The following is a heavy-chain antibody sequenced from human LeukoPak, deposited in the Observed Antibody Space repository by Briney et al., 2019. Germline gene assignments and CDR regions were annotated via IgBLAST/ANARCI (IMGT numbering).Heavy chain of an antibody. D-gene: IGHD5-24*01. V-gene: IGHV4-39*01. CDR3: TRRRDGYTD. CDR2: IYYSWST. CDR1: GGSISSSSYY. Sequence: SETLSLTCTVFGGSISSSSYYWGSIRQPPGKRLEWIGSIYYSWSTYYNPPLKSRVTISVDTSKNQFSLKPSSVTAADTAVYYGTRRRDGYTDWGQGTLVTVSS. J-gene: IGHJ4*02.